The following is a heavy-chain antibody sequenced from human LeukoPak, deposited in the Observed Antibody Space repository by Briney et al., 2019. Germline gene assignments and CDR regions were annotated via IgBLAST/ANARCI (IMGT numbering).Heavy chain of an antibody. CDR1: GFTFKNYA. CDR2: ISDSGDRS. Sequence: GGSLRLSCAASGFTFKNYAMTWVRQAPGKGLEWVSGISDSGDRSYYAASVKGRFTISRDNSKNTLYLQMNSLRAEDTAVYYCARDWAAATDSNFDYWGQGTLVTVSS. J-gene: IGHJ4*02. V-gene: IGHV3-23*01. D-gene: IGHD6-13*01. CDR3: ARDWAAATDSNFDY.